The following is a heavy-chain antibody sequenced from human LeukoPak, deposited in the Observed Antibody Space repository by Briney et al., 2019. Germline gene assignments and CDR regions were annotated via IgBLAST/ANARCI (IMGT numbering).Heavy chain of an antibody. D-gene: IGHD3-10*01. CDR2: IGTDGDQ. J-gene: IGHJ4*02. Sequence: VGPLRLSCAASGFTFSSYDMHWVRQATGKGLEWVSTIGTDGDQYYPVSVKGRFTISRENAKNSLYLQMNSLRAGDTAVYYCARDSYFGSGNYQNVGGRFDYWGQGSLVTVSS. V-gene: IGHV3-13*04. CDR1: GFTFSSYD. CDR3: ARDSYFGSGNYQNVGGRFDY.